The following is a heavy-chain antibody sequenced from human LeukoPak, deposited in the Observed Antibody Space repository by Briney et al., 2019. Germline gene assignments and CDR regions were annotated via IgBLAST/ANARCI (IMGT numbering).Heavy chain of an antibody. J-gene: IGHJ4*02. D-gene: IGHD1-26*01. CDR2: ISYDGSNK. V-gene: IGHV3-30*18. Sequence: GGSLRLSYAASGFTFSSYGMHWVRQAPGKGLEWVAVISYDGSNKYYADSVKGRFTISRDNSKNTLYLQMNSLRAEDTAVYYCAKAGLVGAVDYWGQGTLVTVSS. CDR1: GFTFSSYG. CDR3: AKAGLVGAVDY.